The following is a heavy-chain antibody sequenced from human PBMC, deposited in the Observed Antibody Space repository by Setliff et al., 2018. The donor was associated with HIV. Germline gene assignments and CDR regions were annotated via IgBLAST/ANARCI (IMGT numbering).Heavy chain of an antibody. CDR3: ARGGGYDRSGYYPFDY. V-gene: IGHV4-34*01. Sequence: SETLSLTCTAYGGSFSGYYWNWVRQPPGKGLEWIGEINHNENSNRSPSLKSRVTISVDTSKNQFSLKLSSETAADTAVYYCARGGGYDRSGYYPFDYWGQGTPVTVSS. J-gene: IGHJ4*02. CDR1: GGSFSGYY. D-gene: IGHD3-22*01. CDR2: INHNENS.